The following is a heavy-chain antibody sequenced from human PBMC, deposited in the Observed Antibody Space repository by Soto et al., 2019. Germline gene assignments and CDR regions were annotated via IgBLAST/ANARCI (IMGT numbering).Heavy chain of an antibody. V-gene: IGHV4-39*01. CDR1: GGSISSSSFH. D-gene: IGHD6-13*01. Sequence: PSETLSLTCTVSGGSISSSSFHWGWIRQTPGKGLEWIGSIYYSGSTYYSPSLKSRVTISVDTSKNQFSLKLSSVTAADTAVYYCARSEWAAGTDWWFDPWGQGTLVTVSS. CDR2: IYYSGST. CDR3: ARSEWAAGTDWWFDP. J-gene: IGHJ5*02.